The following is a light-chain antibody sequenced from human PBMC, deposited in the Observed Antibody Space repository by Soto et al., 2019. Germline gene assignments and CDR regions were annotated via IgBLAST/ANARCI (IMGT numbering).Light chain of an antibody. V-gene: IGLV2-23*02. CDR1: SSDVGSYNL. CDR2: EVS. J-gene: IGLJ1*01. CDR3: CSYASRSTYV. Sequence: QSVLTQPASVSGSPGQSITISCTGTSSDVGSYNLVSWYQQHPGKAPKLMIYEVSNRPSGVSDRFSGSKSGNTASLTISGLQTEDEADYYCCSYASRSTYVFGTGTKVTVL.